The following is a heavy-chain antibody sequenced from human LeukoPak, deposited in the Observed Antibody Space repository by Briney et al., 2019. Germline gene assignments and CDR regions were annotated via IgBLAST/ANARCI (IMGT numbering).Heavy chain of an antibody. J-gene: IGHJ3*02. CDR2: ICRIGGRT. V-gene: IGHV3-23*01. D-gene: IGHD3-10*01. Sequence: GGSLTLSCAASGFTFSSYVMSWVGQAARKGLDGVAVICRIGGRTYQAASLQGPFNLSRDNSKNTLYLQTNSRRADDTAVYYCAKDVKWFGDLFRDAFDIGGQGTMVTVSS. CDR3: AKDVKWFGDLFRDAFDI. CDR1: GFTFSSYV.